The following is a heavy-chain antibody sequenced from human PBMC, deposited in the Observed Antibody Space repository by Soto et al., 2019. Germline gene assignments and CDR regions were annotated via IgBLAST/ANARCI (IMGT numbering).Heavy chain of an antibody. CDR1: GGSFSGYY. D-gene: IGHD6-13*01. Sequence: PSETLSLTCAVYGGSFSGYYWSWIRQPPGKGLEWIGEINHSGSTNYNPSLKSRVTISVDTSKNQFSLKLSSVTAADTAVYYCARGYILYSSSWYGWFDPWGPGTLATVSS. CDR2: INHSGST. J-gene: IGHJ5*02. V-gene: IGHV4-34*01. CDR3: ARGYILYSSSWYGWFDP.